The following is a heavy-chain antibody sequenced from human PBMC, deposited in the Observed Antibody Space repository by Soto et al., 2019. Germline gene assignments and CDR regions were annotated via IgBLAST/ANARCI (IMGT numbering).Heavy chain of an antibody. J-gene: IGHJ5*02. V-gene: IGHV1-3*01. CDR1: GYTFTSYA. CDR2: INAGNGNT. CDR3: ATDPPYSYGNT. D-gene: IGHD5-18*01. Sequence: GASVKVSCKASGYTFTSYAMNWVRQAPGQRLEWMGWINAGNGNTKYSQKFQGRVTITRDTSASTAYMELSSLRSEDTAVYYCATDPPYSYGNTWGQGTPVTVSS.